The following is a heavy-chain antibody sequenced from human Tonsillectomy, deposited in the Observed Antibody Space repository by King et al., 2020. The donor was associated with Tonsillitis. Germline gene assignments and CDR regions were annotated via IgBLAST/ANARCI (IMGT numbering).Heavy chain of an antibody. J-gene: IGHJ4*02. CDR2: IYYSGST. Sequence: VQLQESGPGLVKPSETLSLTCTVSGDSISSYYWSWIRQPPGKGLEWIGYIYYSGSTNYNPSLKSRVTISVDTSKNQLSLRLSSVTAADTAVYYCSRGGIYFDISGYYSLGYWGQGTVVTVSS. D-gene: IGHD3-22*01. CDR1: GDSISSYY. CDR3: SRGGIYFDISGYYSLGY. V-gene: IGHV4-59*01.